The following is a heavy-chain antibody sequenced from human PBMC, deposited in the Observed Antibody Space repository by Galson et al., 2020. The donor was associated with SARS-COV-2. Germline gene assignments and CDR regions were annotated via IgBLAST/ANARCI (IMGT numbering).Heavy chain of an antibody. J-gene: IGHJ1*01. CDR3: VTDPPDSGWAFLD. V-gene: IGHV3-33*01. CDR2: IWSDRPNR. Sequence: ELDAGGSLRLSCGASGFTFNTHAMHWVRQASGKGLEWVAMIWSDRPNRYYADSVKGRFTISRDNSKNTVYLDINSLRPEDTAVYYCVTDPPDSGWAFLDWGQGTQVTVSS. CDR1: GFTFNTHA. D-gene: IGHD6-19*01.